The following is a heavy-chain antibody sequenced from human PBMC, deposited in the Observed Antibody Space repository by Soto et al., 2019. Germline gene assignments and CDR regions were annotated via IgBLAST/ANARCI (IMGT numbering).Heavy chain of an antibody. V-gene: IGHV4-59*01. CDR1: GGSISSYC. J-gene: IGHJ4*02. CDR3: ARNSYQLDY. CDR2: IYYSGST. D-gene: IGHD5-18*01. Sequence: SEILSLTCTVSGGSISSYCWSWIRQPPGKGLEWIGYIYYSGSTNYNPSHKSRVTISVDTSKNQFSLKLSSVTAADTAVYYCARNSYQLDYWGQGTLVTVSS.